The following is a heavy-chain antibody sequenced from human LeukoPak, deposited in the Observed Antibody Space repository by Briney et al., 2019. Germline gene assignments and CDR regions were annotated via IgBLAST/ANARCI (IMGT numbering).Heavy chain of an antibody. CDR1: GLTFSSYA. CDR2: ISYAGSNK. V-gene: IGHV3-30*04. D-gene: IGHD2-15*01. CDR3: AKDSQGYCSGGSCYPFDY. Sequence: GGSLRLSCAASGLTFSSYAMHWVRQAPGKGLEWVAVISYAGSNKFYADSVKGRFTISRDNSKNTLYLQMNSLRAEDTAVYYCAKDSQGYCSGGSCYPFDYWGQGTLVTVSS. J-gene: IGHJ4*02.